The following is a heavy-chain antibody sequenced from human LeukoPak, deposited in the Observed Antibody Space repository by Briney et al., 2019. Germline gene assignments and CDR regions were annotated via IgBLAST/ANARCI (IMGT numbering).Heavy chain of an antibody. D-gene: IGHD4-17*01. CDR3: ARGLWDNGDRFDY. CDR1: GGSISGYY. Sequence: SETLSLTCTVSGGSISGYYWSWIRQPPGKGLEWIGYIYYSGSTNYSPSLKSRVTISVDTSKNQFSLKLSSVTAADTAVYYCARGLWDNGDRFDYWGPGTLVTVSS. CDR2: IYYSGST. V-gene: IGHV4-59*01. J-gene: IGHJ4*02.